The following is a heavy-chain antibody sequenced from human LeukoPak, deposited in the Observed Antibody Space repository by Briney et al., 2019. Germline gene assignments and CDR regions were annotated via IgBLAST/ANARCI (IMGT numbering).Heavy chain of an antibody. J-gene: IGHJ6*03. V-gene: IGHV4-34*01. CDR3: ARGSGWYAESYYYMDV. D-gene: IGHD6-19*01. Sequence: KTSETLSLTCAVYGGSFSGYYWSWIRQPPGKGLEWIGEINHSGSTNYNPSLKGRVTISVDTSKNQFSLKLSSVTAADTAVYYCARGSGWYAESYYYMDVWGKGTTVTISS. CDR1: GGSFSGYY. CDR2: INHSGST.